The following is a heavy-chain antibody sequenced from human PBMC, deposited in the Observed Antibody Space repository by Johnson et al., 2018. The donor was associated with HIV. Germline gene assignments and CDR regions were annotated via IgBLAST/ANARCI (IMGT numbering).Heavy chain of an antibody. J-gene: IGHJ3*02. D-gene: IGHD2-15*01. CDR3: ARAGQMVAATSAFDI. Sequence: VQLVESGGGVVRPGGSLRLSCAASGFTFDDYGMSWVRQAPGKGLEWVSGINWNGGSTGYADSVKGRFTISRDNAKNSLTLQMNSLRAADTALYFCARAGQMVAATSAFDIWGQGTMVTVSS. CDR2: INWNGGST. V-gene: IGHV3-20*04. CDR1: GFTFDDYG.